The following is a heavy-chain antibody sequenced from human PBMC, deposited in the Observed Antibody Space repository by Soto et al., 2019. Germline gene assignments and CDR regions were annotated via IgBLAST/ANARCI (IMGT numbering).Heavy chain of an antibody. Sequence: GGSLRLSCVASGFTFSTYAMSWVRQAPGKGLEWVSALTPSGGETYYADSVKGRFTISRDNSMNALYLQMNSLRIEDTAVYYCAHPRGYGVFDAYDIWGQGTMVTVSS. CDR2: LTPSGGET. J-gene: IGHJ3*02. CDR3: AHPRGYGVFDAYDI. D-gene: IGHD4-17*01. CDR1: GFTFSTYA. V-gene: IGHV3-23*01.